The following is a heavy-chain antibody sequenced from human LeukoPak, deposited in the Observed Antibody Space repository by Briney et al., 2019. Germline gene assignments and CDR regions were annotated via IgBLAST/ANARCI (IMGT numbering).Heavy chain of an antibody. CDR3: ARDRLTSGSYFFDY. V-gene: IGHV3-48*01. CDR1: AFIFSDYS. J-gene: IGHJ4*02. CDR2: ISGRSSTI. Sequence: GGSLRLSCAASAFIFSDYSMNWVRQAPGKGLEWISYISGRSSTIYYADSVRGRFTISRDNAKNSMYLQMNSLRAEDTAVYYCARDRLTSGSYFFDYWGQGTLATVSS. D-gene: IGHD1-26*01.